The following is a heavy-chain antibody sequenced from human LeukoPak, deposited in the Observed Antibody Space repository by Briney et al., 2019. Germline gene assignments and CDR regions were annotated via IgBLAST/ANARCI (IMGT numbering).Heavy chain of an antibody. J-gene: IGHJ4*02. D-gene: IGHD2-2*01. CDR3: ARHYCTSTTCSSGAFDY. V-gene: IGHV3-48*01. CDR1: GFSLSTYS. CDR2: IGSSSGTI. Sequence: GGSLRLSCAASGFSLSTYSLNWVRQTPGKGLEWVSYIGSSSGTIYYADSVKGRFTISRDNAKNSLFLQMNSLRAEDTAVYYCARHYCTSTTCSSGAFDYWGQGTLVTVSS.